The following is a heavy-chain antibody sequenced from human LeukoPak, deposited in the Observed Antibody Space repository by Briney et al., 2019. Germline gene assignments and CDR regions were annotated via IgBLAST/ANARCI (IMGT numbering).Heavy chain of an antibody. V-gene: IGHV3-9*01. CDR1: GFTFDDYA. J-gene: IGHJ6*02. CDR2: ISWNSGSI. Sequence: GRSLRLSRAASGFTFDDYAMHWVRQAPGKGLEWVSGISWNSGSIGYADSVKGRFTISRDNAKNSLYLQMNSLRAEDTALYYCAKDRGGGYYGMDVWGQGTTVTVSS. D-gene: IGHD3-16*01. CDR3: AKDRGGGYYGMDV.